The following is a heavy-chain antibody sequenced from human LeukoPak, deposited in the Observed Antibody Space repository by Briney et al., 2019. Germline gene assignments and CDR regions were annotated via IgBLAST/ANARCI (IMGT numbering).Heavy chain of an antibody. CDR3: ARDPHDFWSGYWVYYYYGMDV. CDR2: ISYDGSNK. Sequence: PGGSLRLSCAASGFTFSSYAMHWVRQAPGKGLEWVAVISYDGSNKYYADSVKGRFTISRDNSKNTLCLQMNSPRAEDTAVYYCARDPHDFWSGYWVYYYYGMDVWGQGTTVTVSS. J-gene: IGHJ6*02. D-gene: IGHD3-3*01. V-gene: IGHV3-30-3*01. CDR1: GFTFSSYA.